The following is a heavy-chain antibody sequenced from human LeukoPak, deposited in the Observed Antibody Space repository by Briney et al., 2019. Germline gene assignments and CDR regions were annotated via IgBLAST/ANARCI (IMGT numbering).Heavy chain of an antibody. D-gene: IGHD5-12*01. CDR2: INSDGSST. V-gene: IGHV3-74*01. J-gene: IGHJ4*02. Sequence: GGSLRLSCAASGFTFSSYWMHCVRQAPGEGLVWVSRINSDGSSTSYADSLKGRFTISRDNAKNTLYLQMNSLRAEDTAVYYCARVGYSGYDHFDYWGQGTLVTVSS. CDR3: ARVGYSGYDHFDY. CDR1: GFTFSSYW.